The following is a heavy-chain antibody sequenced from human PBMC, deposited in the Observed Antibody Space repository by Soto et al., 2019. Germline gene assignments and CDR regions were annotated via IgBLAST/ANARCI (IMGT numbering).Heavy chain of an antibody. CDR3: ERSVRVAGPFDY. V-gene: IGHV1-69*01. CDR1: GGTFSSYA. CDR2: IIPIFGTA. J-gene: IGHJ4*02. D-gene: IGHD6-19*01. Sequence: QVQLVQAGAEVKKPGSSVKVSCKASGGTFSSYAISWVRQAPGQGREWMGGIIPIFGTANYAQKFQGRVTITADESTSTAYRELSSLRSEDTAVYYCERSVRVAGPFDYWGQGTLVTVSS.